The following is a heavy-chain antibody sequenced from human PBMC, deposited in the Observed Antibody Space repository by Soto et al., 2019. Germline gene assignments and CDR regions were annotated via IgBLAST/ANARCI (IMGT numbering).Heavy chain of an antibody. CDR1: GFSVRTNY. Sequence: GSLRLSCAASGFSVRTNYMSWVRQAPGKGLEWVSVFESGGSIYYADSVKGRFIISRDYAKNTVYLQMNSLRADDTAVYYCARAGVTPHFFDYWGQGTLVTVSS. CDR2: FESGGSI. V-gene: IGHV3-53*01. J-gene: IGHJ4*02. D-gene: IGHD2-21*02. CDR3: ARAGVTPHFFDY.